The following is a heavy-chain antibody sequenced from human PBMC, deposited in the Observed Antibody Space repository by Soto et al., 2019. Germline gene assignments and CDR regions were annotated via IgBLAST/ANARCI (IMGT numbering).Heavy chain of an antibody. CDR1: GGSISSGGYR. J-gene: IGHJ4*02. V-gene: IGHV4-30-2*01. CDR2: IYHTGST. CDR3: ARGSDYFDF. Sequence: SETLSLTCAVSGGSISSGGYRWSWIRQPPGKGLEWIGYIYHTGSTYYSPSLKSRLTISVDRPKNQFSLKLSSVSAADTAVYFCARGSDYFDFWGLGTLVTVS.